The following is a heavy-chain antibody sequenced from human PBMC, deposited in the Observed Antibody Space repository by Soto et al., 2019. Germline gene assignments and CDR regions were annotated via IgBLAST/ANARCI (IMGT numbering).Heavy chain of an antibody. J-gene: IGHJ4*02. Sequence: PGGSLRLSCAASGFTFSSYGMHWVRQAPGKGLEWVAVISYDGSNKYYADSVKGRFTISRDNSKNTLYLQMNSLRAEDTAVYYCAKDDCTNGVCYGPFDYWGQGTLVTVSS. V-gene: IGHV3-30*18. CDR1: GFTFSSYG. D-gene: IGHD2-8*01. CDR2: ISYDGSNK. CDR3: AKDDCTNGVCYGPFDY.